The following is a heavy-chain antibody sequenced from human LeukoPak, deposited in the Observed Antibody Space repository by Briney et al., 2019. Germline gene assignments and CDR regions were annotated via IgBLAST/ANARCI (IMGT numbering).Heavy chain of an antibody. Sequence: SETLSLTCAVYGGSFSGYYWSWIRQPPGKGLEWIGEINHSGSTNYNPSLKSRVTISVDTSKNQFSLKLSSVTAADTAVYYCARLGAILYYGSGSQWGQGTLVTASS. CDR3: ARLGAILYYGSGSQ. J-gene: IGHJ4*02. CDR1: GGSFSGYY. D-gene: IGHD3-10*01. V-gene: IGHV4-34*01. CDR2: INHSGST.